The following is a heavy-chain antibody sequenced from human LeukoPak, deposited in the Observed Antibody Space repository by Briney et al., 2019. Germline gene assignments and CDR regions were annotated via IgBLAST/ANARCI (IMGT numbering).Heavy chain of an antibody. Sequence: GGSLRLSCAASGFTFSSYSMNWVRQAPGKGLEWVSSISSSSSYIYYADSVKGRFTISRDNAKNSLYLQMNSLRAEDTAVYYCAREVSYYYDSSGYPCYYYYGTDVWGQGTTVTVSS. CDR1: GFTFSSYS. CDR3: AREVSYYYDSSGYPCYYYYGTDV. V-gene: IGHV3-21*01. D-gene: IGHD3-22*01. J-gene: IGHJ6*02. CDR2: ISSSSSYI.